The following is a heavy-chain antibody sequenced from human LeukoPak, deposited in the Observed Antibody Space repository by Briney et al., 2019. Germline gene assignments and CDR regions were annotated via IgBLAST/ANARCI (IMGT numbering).Heavy chain of an antibody. Sequence: PSETLSLTCAVYGGSFSGYYWSWVRQAPGKGLEWVANIKQDGSEKYYVDSVKGRFTISRDNAKNSLYLQMNSLRAEDTAVYYCARGSGWHYWGQGTLVTVSS. CDR2: IKQDGSEK. V-gene: IGHV3-7*01. CDR1: GGSFSGYY. D-gene: IGHD6-19*01. J-gene: IGHJ4*02. CDR3: ARGSGWHY.